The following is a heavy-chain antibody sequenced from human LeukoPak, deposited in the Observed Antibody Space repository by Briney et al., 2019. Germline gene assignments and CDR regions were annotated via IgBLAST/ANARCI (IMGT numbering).Heavy chain of an antibody. J-gene: IGHJ4*02. V-gene: IGHV4-39*01. CDR2: MHYSGIT. Sequence: KPSETLSLTCIVSGGSISSGSHYWGWIRRPPGKGLEWTGSMHYSGITYYNPSLTSRVTISVDTSKNQFSLRLTSVTAADTAVYYCARTGGDYRLDYWGQGTLVTVSS. D-gene: IGHD4-17*01. CDR3: ARTGGDYRLDY. CDR1: GGSISSGSHY.